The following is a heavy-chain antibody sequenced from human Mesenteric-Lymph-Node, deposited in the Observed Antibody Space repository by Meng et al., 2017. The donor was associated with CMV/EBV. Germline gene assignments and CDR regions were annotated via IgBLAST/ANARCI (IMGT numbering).Heavy chain of an antibody. CDR2: IFPGDSDT. D-gene: IGHD2-2*02. CDR1: YTFTNYW. J-gene: IGHJ4*02. CDR3: ARHVLYCTSSSCYMIDY. Sequence: YTFTNYWIGWVRQTPGKGLEWMGIIFPGDSDTVYSPSFQGQVTISADKSITTAYLQWSSLKASDTAMYFCARHVLYCTSSSCYMIDYRGQGTLVTVSS. V-gene: IGHV5-51*01.